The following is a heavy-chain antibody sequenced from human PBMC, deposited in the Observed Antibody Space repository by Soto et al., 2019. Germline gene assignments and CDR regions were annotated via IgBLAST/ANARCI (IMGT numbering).Heavy chain of an antibody. Sequence: GGSLRLSCAASGFTFSDYYMSWIRQAPGKGLEWVSYISSSGSTIYYADSVKGRFTISRDNAKNSLYLQMNSLRAEETAVYYCARDRPTLHAEVVPTAIFDYWGQGTLVTVSS. D-gene: IGHD2-2*01. CDR2: ISSSGSTI. CDR3: ARDRPTLHAEVVPTAIFDY. V-gene: IGHV3-11*01. J-gene: IGHJ4*02. CDR1: GFTFSDYY.